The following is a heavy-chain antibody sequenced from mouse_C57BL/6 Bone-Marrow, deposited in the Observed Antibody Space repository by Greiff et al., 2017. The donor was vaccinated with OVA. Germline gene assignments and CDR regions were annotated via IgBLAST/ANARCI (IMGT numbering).Heavy chain of an antibody. CDR3: TTLYDGYYAAWFAY. J-gene: IGHJ3*01. V-gene: IGHV14-4*01. D-gene: IGHD2-3*01. CDR2: IDPENGDT. CDR1: GFNIKDDY. Sequence: EVKVEESGAELVRPGASVKLSCTASGFNIKDDYMHWVKQRPEQGLEWIGWIDPENGDTEYASKFQGKATITADTSSNTAYLQLSSLTSEDTAVYYCTTLYDGYYAAWFAYWGQGTLVTVSA.